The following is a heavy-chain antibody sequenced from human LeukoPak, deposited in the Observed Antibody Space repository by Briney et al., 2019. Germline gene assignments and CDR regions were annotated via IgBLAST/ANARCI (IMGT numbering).Heavy chain of an antibody. J-gene: IGHJ6*03. CDR1: GFTFSSYS. CDR3: ARDPPIVGATELYYYYMDV. D-gene: IGHD1-26*01. CDR2: ISSSSSYI. Sequence: KPGGSLRLSCAASGFTFSSYSMNWVRQAPGKGLEWVSSISSSSSYIYYADSVKGRFTISRDNAKNSLYLQMNSLRAEDTAVYYCARDPPIVGATELYYYYMDVWGKGTTVTVSS. V-gene: IGHV3-21*01.